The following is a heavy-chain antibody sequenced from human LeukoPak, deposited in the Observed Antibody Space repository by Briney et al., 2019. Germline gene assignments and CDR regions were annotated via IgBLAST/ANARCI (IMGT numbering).Heavy chain of an antibody. CDR1: GYTFTSYG. CDR3: ARSVLMLEDVWIDY. J-gene: IGHJ4*02. Sequence: ASVKVSCKASGYTFTSYGISWVRQAPGQGLEWMGWISAYNGNTNYAQKLQGRVTMTTDTSTSTAYMELRSLRSDDTAVYYCARSVLMLEDVWIDYWGQGTLVTVSS. D-gene: IGHD2-8*01. CDR2: ISAYNGNT. V-gene: IGHV1-18*01.